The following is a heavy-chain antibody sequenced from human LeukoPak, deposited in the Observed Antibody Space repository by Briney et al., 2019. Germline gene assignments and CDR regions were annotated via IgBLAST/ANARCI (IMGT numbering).Heavy chain of an antibody. Sequence: SETLSLTCTVSGVSISSSSYYWGWIRQPPGKGLEWIESIYYSGSTYYNPSLKSRVTISVDTSKNQFSLKLTSVTAADMAVYYCARDLELGHWGQDTLVTVSS. J-gene: IGHJ1*01. CDR1: GVSISSSSYY. D-gene: IGHD1-26*01. V-gene: IGHV4-39*07. CDR3: ARDLELGH. CDR2: IYYSGST.